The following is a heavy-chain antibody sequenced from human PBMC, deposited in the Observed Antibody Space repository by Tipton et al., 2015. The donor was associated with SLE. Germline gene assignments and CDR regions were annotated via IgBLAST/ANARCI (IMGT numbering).Heavy chain of an antibody. J-gene: IGHJ4*02. CDR3: ARGGTMVQGVIGLDY. CDR1: GFTFSDYY. V-gene: IGHV4-38-2*01. D-gene: IGHD3-10*01. CDR2: IYYSGST. Sequence: LRLSCAASGFTFSDYYMSWIRQAPGKGLEWIGSIYYSGSTYYNPSLKSRVTISVDTSKNQFSLKLSSVTAADTAVYYCARGGTMVQGVIGLDYWGQGTLVTVSS.